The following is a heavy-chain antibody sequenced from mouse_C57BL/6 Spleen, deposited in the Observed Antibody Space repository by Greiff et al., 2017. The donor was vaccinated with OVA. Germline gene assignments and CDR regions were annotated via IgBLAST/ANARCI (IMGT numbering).Heavy chain of an antibody. D-gene: IGHD1-1*01. V-gene: IGHV3-6*01. Sequence: EVKLMESGPGLVKPSQSLSLTCSVTGYSITSGYYWNWIRQFPGNKLEWMGYISYDGSNNSNPSLKNRISITRDTSKNQFFLKLNSVTTEDTATYYCARGGVITTVVATAHWYFDDWGTGTTVTVSS. J-gene: IGHJ1*03. CDR1: GYSITSGYY. CDR2: ISYDGSN. CDR3: ARGGVITTVVATAHWYFDD.